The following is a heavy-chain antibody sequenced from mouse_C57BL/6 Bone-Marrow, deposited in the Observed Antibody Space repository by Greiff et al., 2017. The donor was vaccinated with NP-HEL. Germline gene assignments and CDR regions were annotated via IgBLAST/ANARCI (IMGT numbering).Heavy chain of an antibody. CDR1: GYTFTSYG. CDR3: ARGIYGNCLFAY. CDR2: IYPRSGNT. J-gene: IGHJ3*01. D-gene: IGHD2-1*01. Sequence: QVHVKQSGAELARPGASVKLSCKASGYTFTSYGISWVKQRTGQGLEWIGEIYPRSGNTYYNEKFKGKATLTADKSSSTAYMELRSLTSEDSEVYFCARGIYGNCLFAYWGQGTLVTVSA. V-gene: IGHV1-81*01.